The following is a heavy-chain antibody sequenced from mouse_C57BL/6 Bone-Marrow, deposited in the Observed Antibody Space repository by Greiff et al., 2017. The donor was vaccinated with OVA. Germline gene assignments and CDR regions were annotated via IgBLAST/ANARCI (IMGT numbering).Heavy chain of an antibody. CDR2: IWGGGST. D-gene: IGHD2-1*01. J-gene: IGHJ3*01. V-gene: IGHV2-9*01. CDR1: GFSLTSYG. Sequence: VHLVESGPGLVAPSQSLSITCTVSGFSLTSYGVDWVRQPPGKGLEWLGVIWGGGSTTYNSALMSSLSISKDNSKSQVFLKMNSLQTDDTAMYYCAIPRGNSWFAYWGQGTLVTVSA. CDR3: AIPRGNSWFAY.